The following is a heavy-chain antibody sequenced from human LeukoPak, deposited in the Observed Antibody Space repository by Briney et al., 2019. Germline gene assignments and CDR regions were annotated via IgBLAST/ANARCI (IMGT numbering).Heavy chain of an antibody. Sequence: QAGGSLRLSCAASGFTFSSYWMHWVRQAPGKGLVWVSRLNSDGSSTSYADSVKGRFTISRDNAKNTLYLQMNSLRAEDTAVYYCARGLGGYSGYDEIWFDPWGQGTLVTVSS. V-gene: IGHV3-74*01. D-gene: IGHD5-12*01. CDR3: ARGLGGYSGYDEIWFDP. CDR2: LNSDGSST. CDR1: GFTFSSYW. J-gene: IGHJ5*02.